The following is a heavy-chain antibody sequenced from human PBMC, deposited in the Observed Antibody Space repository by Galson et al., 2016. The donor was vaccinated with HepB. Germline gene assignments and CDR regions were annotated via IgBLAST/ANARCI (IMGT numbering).Heavy chain of an antibody. CDR1: GGSFSDYY. CDR3: ATPITGYSSSWYGSFDY. V-gene: IGHV4-34*01. D-gene: IGHD6-13*01. J-gene: IGHJ4*02. CDR2: VNHSGRT. Sequence: SETLSLTCAIYGGSFSDYYWSWIRQPPGRGPEWIGEVNHSGRTNYDPSLKSRVTISVDTSTNQFSLRLNSVTAADTAVYYCATPITGYSSSWYGSFDYWGQGTLVTVSS.